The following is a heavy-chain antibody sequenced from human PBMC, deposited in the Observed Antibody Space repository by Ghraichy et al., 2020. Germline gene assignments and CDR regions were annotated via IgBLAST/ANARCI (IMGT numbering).Heavy chain of an antibody. J-gene: IGHJ4*02. Sequence: SETLSLTCTVSGGSISSSSYYWGWIRQPPGNGLEWIGSIYYSGSTYYNPSLKSRVTISVDTSKNQFSLKLSSVTAADTAVYYCARRDLDYYDSSGYYWDYWGQGTLVTVSS. V-gene: IGHV4-39*01. D-gene: IGHD3-22*01. CDR2: IYYSGST. CDR3: ARRDLDYYDSSGYYWDY. CDR1: GGSISSSSYY.